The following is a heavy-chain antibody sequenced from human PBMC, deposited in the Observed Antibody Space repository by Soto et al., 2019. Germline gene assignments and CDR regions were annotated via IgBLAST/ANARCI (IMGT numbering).Heavy chain of an antibody. CDR1: GFSFTTYA. V-gene: IGHV3-23*01. D-gene: IGHD3-10*01. J-gene: IGHJ3*01. CDR3: AKTYYGSGSSRAFDV. Sequence: EVQLLESGGGLVQPGGSLRLSCAASGFSFTTYATRWVRQAPGKGLDWVSGITSSGGGTYYADSVKGRFTISRDDSKNTLYLQMNSLRAEDTAVYYCAKTYYGSGSSRAFDVWGQGTMVTVSS. CDR2: ITSSGGGT.